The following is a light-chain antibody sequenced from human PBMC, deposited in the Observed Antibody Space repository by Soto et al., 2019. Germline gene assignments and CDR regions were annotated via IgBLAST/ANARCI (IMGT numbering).Light chain of an antibody. CDR2: DAS. J-gene: IGKJ1*01. CDR1: QSISSW. CDR3: QQYNSFWT. V-gene: IGKV1-5*01. Sequence: GERVTITCRASQSISSWLAWYQQKPGKAPRLLIYDASYLERGVPSRFSGSGSGTEFTLTISDLQPDDLATYYCQQYNSFWTFGQGTKVEI.